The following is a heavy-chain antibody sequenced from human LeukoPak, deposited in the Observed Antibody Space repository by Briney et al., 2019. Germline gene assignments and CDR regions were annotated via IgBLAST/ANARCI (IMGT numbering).Heavy chain of an antibody. CDR1: GFTFSSYG. J-gene: IGHJ4*02. Sequence: PGGSLRLSCAASGFTFSSYGMHWVRQAPGKGLEWVAVISYDGSNKYYADSVKGRFTISRDNSKNTLYLQMNSLRAEDTAVYYCARDKVGGSMAGSNFDYWGQGTLVTVSS. CDR2: ISYDGSNK. D-gene: IGHD6-19*01. CDR3: ARDKVGGSMAGSNFDY. V-gene: IGHV3-30*03.